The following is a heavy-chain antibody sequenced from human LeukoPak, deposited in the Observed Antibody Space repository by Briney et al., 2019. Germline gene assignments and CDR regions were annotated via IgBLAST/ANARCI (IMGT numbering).Heavy chain of an antibody. CDR3: ARVGGGPAAHFDY. CDR1: GFSVRTKY. Sequence: GGSLRLSCAASGFSVRTKYMAWVRQAPGKGLEWVSLIYASGTTYYSDSVKGRFTISRDNSKNSVYLQMDSLRAEDTAVYYCARVGGGPAAHFDYWGQGTLVTVSS. D-gene: IGHD2-2*01. J-gene: IGHJ4*02. CDR2: IYASGTT. V-gene: IGHV3-53*01.